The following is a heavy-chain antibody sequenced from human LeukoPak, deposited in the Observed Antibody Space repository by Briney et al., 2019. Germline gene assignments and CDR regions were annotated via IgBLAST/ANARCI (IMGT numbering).Heavy chain of an antibody. V-gene: IGHV3-48*04. CDR3: ATGGYYFDY. J-gene: IGHJ4*02. Sequence: LPGGSLRLSCAASGFTLTSYSMTWVRQAPGKGLESVSYISSSIGTIYYEGSVKGLFTNSRDNARNSLYLQMNSLRAEDTAVYYCATGGYYFDYWGQGTLVTVSS. CDR1: GFTLTSYS. D-gene: IGHD3-22*01. CDR2: ISSSIGTI.